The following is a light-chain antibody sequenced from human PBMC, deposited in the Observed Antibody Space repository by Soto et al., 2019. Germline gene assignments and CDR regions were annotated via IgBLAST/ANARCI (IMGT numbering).Light chain of an antibody. V-gene: IGKV3-20*01. J-gene: IGKJ4*01. Sequence: EIVLTQSPGTLSLSPGERATLSCRASQSVSSTYLAWYQQKPGQAPRLLIYGASSRATGIPDRFSGSGSGTGFTLTISRLEPEDFAVYYCQQYGSLVLTFGGGTKVEIK. CDR1: QSVSSTY. CDR2: GAS. CDR3: QQYGSLVLT.